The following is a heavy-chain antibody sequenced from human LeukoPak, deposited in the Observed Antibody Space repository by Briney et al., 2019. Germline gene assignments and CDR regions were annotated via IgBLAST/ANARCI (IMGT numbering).Heavy chain of an antibody. CDR2: ISTSGGST. V-gene: IGHV3-23*01. CDR1: GFTFSSYA. CDR3: ARALGEHFDY. J-gene: IGHJ4*02. Sequence: AGGSLRLSCAASGFTFSSYAMSWVRQAPGKGLEWVSGISTSGGSTAYADSVKGRFTISRHNSKNTLYPQMNSLRAEDTAVYYCARALGEHFDYWGQGTLVTVSS. D-gene: IGHD1-26*01.